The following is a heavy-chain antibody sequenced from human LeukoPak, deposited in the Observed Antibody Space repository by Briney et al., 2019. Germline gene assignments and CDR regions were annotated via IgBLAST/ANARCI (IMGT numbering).Heavy chain of an antibody. CDR2: INPNSGGT. J-gene: IGHJ6*03. D-gene: IGHD6-6*01. V-gene: IGHV1-2*02. Sequence: ASVKVSCKASGYTFTSHYMHWVRQAPGQGLEWMGWINPNSGGTNYAQKFQGRVTMTRDTSISTAYMELSRLRSDDTAVYYCARAARPGHYYYYYYMDVWGKGTTVTVSS. CDR1: GYTFTSHY. CDR3: ARAARPGHYYYYYYMDV.